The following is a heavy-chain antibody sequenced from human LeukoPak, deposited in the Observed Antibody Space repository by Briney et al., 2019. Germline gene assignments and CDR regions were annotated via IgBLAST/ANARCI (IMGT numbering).Heavy chain of an antibody. CDR2: ISSHSAFI. V-gene: IGHV3-21*01. CDR1: GFTFSSYS. CDR3: ARATNYYDSSGYYGGYYYYYYMDV. J-gene: IGHJ6*03. Sequence: GGSLRLSCAASGFTFSSYSMNWVRQAPGKGLEWVSSISSHSAFIYYADSMKGRFTISRDNAKNSLYLQMNSLRAEDTAVYYCARATNYYDSSGYYGGYYYYYYMDVWGKGTTVTVSS. D-gene: IGHD3-22*01.